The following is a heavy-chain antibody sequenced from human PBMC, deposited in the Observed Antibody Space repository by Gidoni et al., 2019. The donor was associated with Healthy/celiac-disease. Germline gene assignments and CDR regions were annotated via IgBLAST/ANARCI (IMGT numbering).Heavy chain of an antibody. Sequence: EVQLVESGGGLVQPGGSLRLSCAASGFTFSSYAMSWVRQAPGKGLDWVSAISGSGGSTYYADSVKGRFTISRDNSKNTLYLQMNSLRAEDTAVYYCAKTAMVTKYYYYGMDVWGQGTTVTVSS. CDR3: AKTAMVTKYYYYGMDV. CDR1: GFTFSSYA. J-gene: IGHJ6*02. CDR2: ISGSGGST. V-gene: IGHV3-23*04. D-gene: IGHD5-18*01.